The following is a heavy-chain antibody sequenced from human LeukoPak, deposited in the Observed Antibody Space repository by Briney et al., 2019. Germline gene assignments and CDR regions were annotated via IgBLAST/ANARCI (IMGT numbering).Heavy chain of an antibody. CDR2: IYWDDDK. J-gene: IGHJ4*02. CDR1: GFSLSTSGVG. D-gene: IGHD4-17*01. V-gene: IGHV2-5*02. CDR3: AHRLKYGDYIYFDY. Sequence: SGPTLVKPTPTLTLTFTFSGFSLSTSGVGVGWIRQPPVKALEWLALIYWDDDKRYSPSLKSRLTITKDTSKNQVVLTMTNMDPVDTATYYCAHRLKYGDYIYFDYWGQGTLVTVSS.